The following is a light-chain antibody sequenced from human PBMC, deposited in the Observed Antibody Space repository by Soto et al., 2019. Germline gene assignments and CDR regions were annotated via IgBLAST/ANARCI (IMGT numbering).Light chain of an antibody. Sequence: QSVLTQPPSVSAAPGQTVTISCSGGSSNIGDNYVSWYQQVPGTAPKLLIYDNNKRPSGIPDRFSGSESGTSATLGITGLQTGDEAVYYCGTWNSSLSCLIFGGGTQLTVL. J-gene: IGLJ2*01. CDR1: SSNIGDNY. V-gene: IGLV1-51*01. CDR3: GTWNSSLSCLI. CDR2: DNN.